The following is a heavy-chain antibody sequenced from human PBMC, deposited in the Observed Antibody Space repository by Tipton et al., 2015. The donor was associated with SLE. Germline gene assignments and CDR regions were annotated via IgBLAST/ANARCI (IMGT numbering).Heavy chain of an antibody. Sequence: SLRLSCAASGFTFDDYALHWVLQAPGKGLEWVSGISWNSGSIGYADSVKGRFTISRDNAKNSLYLQMNSQRAEETALYYCAKDTRGIAASGPFDYWGQGTLVTVSS. CDR3: AKDTRGIAASGPFDY. D-gene: IGHD6-13*01. V-gene: IGHV3-9*01. CDR1: GFTFDDYA. J-gene: IGHJ4*02. CDR2: ISWNSGSI.